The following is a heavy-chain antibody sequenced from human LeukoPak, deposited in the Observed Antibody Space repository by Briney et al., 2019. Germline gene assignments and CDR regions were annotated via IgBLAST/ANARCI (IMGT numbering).Heavy chain of an antibody. J-gene: IGHJ6*03. CDR2: INPNSGGT. CDR3: ARDGYSYGSGHYYYYMDV. Sequence: ASVKVSCKASGYTFTGYYMHWVRQAPGQGLEWMGWINPNSGGTNYAQKLQGRVTMTTDTSTSTAYMELRSLRSDDTAVYYCARDGYSYGSGHYYYYMDVWGKGTTVTISS. V-gene: IGHV1-2*02. CDR1: GYTFTGYY. D-gene: IGHD5-18*01.